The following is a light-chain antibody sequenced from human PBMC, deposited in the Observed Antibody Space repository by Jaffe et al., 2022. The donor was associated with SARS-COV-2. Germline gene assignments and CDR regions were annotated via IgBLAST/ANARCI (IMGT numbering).Light chain of an antibody. CDR3: QQYNNWPRT. CDR2: GAS. Sequence: EIVMTQSPPTLSVSPGERATLSCRASQSVSSNLAWYQQKPGQAPRLLIYGASTRATGIPARFSGSGSGTEFTLTISSLQSEDFVLYYCQQYNNWPRTFGQGTKVEIK. CDR1: QSVSSN. V-gene: IGKV3-15*01. J-gene: IGKJ1*01.